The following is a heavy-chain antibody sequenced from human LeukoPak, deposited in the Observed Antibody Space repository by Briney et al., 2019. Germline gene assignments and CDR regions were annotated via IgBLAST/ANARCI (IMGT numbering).Heavy chain of an antibody. CDR1: GYTFTGYY. J-gene: IGHJ4*02. CDR2: INPNSGST. CDR3: ATDTWGYYDSSNYYRQADY. V-gene: IGHV1-2*06. D-gene: IGHD3-22*01. Sequence: GASVKVSCKASGYTFTGYYMHWVRQAPGQGLEWMGRINPNSGSTNYAQKFQGRVTMTRDTSINTAYMDLSRLGSDDTAVYYCATDTWGYYDSSNYYRQADYWGQGTLVTVSS.